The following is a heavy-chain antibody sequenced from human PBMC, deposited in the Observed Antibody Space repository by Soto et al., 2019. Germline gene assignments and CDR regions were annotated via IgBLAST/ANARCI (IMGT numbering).Heavy chain of an antibody. Sequence: GGSLRLSCAASGFTFTRYSLNWVRQAPGKELEWVSSISSTTHYIYYADSMRGRFTIARDNAKNAVYLEMNSLRAEDTAVYYCARESEDLTSNFDYWGQGTLVTVSS. J-gene: IGHJ4*02. CDR3: ARESEDLTSNFDY. CDR2: ISSTTHYI. V-gene: IGHV3-21*06. CDR1: GFTFTRYS.